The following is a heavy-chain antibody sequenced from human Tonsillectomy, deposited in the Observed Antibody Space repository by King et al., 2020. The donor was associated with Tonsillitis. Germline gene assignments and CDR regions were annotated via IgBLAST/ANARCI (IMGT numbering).Heavy chain of an antibody. Sequence: QLVQSGAEVKKPGSSVKVSCKASGGTFTSYGISWVRQAPGQGLEWMGGINPIFGTSKYAQKFQGRVTLTADESTSTAYMELSSLTSEDTAVYFCARMPRLHCGGDCYFFDSWGQGTLVTVSS. CDR2: INPIFGTS. D-gene: IGHD2-21*01. CDR3: ARMPRLHCGGDCYFFDS. V-gene: IGHV1-69*01. CDR1: GGTFTSYG. J-gene: IGHJ4*02.